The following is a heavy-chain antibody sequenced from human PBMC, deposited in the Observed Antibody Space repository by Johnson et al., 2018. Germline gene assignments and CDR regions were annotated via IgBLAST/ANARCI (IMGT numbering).Heavy chain of an antibody. Sequence: EVQLVETGAEVKKPGESLKISCKGSGYSFTSYWIGWVRQMPGKGLEWMGIIYPGDSDTRYSPSFQGQVTISADKSISTAYLQWSSLKASDTAMYYCARHRGRSSGWYYMDVWGKGTTVTVAS. V-gene: IGHV5-51*01. CDR3: ARHRGRSSGWYYMDV. CDR1: GYSFTSYW. CDR2: IYPGDSDT. J-gene: IGHJ6*03. D-gene: IGHD6-19*01.